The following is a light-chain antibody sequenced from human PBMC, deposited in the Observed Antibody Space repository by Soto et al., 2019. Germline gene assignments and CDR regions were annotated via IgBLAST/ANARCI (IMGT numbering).Light chain of an antibody. CDR1: QGINSY. Sequence: VIWMTQSPSLLSASTGDRVTISCQMSQGINSYLAWYQQKPGKAPELLIYDASTLQSGVPSRFSGSGSGTDFTLTISCLQSEDFATYSCQQYYCFLWTFGQGTKVEIK. CDR2: DAS. CDR3: QQYYCFLWT. V-gene: IGKV1D-8*01. J-gene: IGKJ1*01.